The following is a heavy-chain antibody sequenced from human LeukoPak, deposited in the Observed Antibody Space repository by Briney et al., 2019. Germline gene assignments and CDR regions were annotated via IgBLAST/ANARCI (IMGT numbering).Heavy chain of an antibody. D-gene: IGHD5-18*01. CDR3: ARDARGYSYPNYFDY. CDR2: ISSSSSYI. V-gene: IGHV3-21*01. Sequence: GGSQRLSCAASGFTFSSYSMNWVRQAPGKGLEWASSISSSSSYIYYADSVKGRFTISRDNAKNSLYLQMNSLRAEDTAVYYCARDARGYSYPNYFDYWGQGTLVTVSS. CDR1: GFTFSSYS. J-gene: IGHJ4*02.